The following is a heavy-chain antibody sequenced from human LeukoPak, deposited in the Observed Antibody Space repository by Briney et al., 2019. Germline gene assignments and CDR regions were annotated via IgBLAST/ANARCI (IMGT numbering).Heavy chain of an antibody. Sequence: SETLSLTCTVSGGSISSSSYYWGWIRQPPGKGLEWIGSIYYSGSTYYNPSLKSRVTISVDTSKNQFSLKLSSVTAADTAVYYCAVYDSSGHWFDYWGQGTLVTVSS. V-gene: IGHV4-39*01. D-gene: IGHD3-22*01. CDR2: IYYSGST. CDR1: GGSISSSSYY. J-gene: IGHJ4*02. CDR3: AVYDSSGHWFDY.